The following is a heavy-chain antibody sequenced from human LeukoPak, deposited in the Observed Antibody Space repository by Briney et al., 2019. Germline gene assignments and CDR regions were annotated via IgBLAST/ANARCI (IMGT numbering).Heavy chain of an antibody. CDR1: GGSISSYY. J-gene: IGHJ4*02. V-gene: IGHV4-59*01. D-gene: IGHD6-13*01. Sequence: SETLSLTCTVSGGSISSYYWSWIRQPPGKGLEWIGYIYYSGSTNYNPSLKSRVTISVDTSKNQFSLKLSSVTAADTAVYYCARGVAAAGTAFDYWGQGTLVTVSS. CDR3: ARGVAAAGTAFDY. CDR2: IYYSGST.